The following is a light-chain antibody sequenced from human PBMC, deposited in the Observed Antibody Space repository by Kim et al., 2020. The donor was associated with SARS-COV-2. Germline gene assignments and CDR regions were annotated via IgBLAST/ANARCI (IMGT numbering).Light chain of an antibody. CDR3: KSRDSSGSYV. V-gene: IGLV3-19*01. CDR2: GKN. J-gene: IGLJ1*01. CDR1: SLRSYY. Sequence: VALGQTVRITCQGDSLRSYYASWYQQKPGQAPVLVIYGKNNRPSGIPDRFSGSSSGNTASLTITGAQAEDEADYYCKSRDSSGSYVFGTGTKVTVL.